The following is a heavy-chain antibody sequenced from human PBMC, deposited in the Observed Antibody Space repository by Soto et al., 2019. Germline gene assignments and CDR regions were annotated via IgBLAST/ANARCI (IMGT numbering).Heavy chain of an antibody. CDR2: IYYSGST. Sequence: QVQLQESGPGLVKPSQTLSLTCTVSGGSISSGGYYWSWIRQHPGKGLEWIGYIYYSGSTYYNPSLKSRVTISVDTSKNQFSLKLSSVTAADTAVYYCARKKPRGRITIFGVVITNRDAFDIWGQGTMVTVSS. V-gene: IGHV4-31*03. D-gene: IGHD3-3*01. J-gene: IGHJ3*02. CDR1: GGSISSGGYY. CDR3: ARKKPRGRITIFGVVITNRDAFDI.